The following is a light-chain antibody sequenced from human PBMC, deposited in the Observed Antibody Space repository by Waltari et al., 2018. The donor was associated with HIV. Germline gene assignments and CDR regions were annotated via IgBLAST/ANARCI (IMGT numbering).Light chain of an antibody. CDR1: SLTTYS. J-gene: IGLJ1*01. Sequence: SSELTQDPAVSVALGQTVWITCQGDSLTTYSAKWYQQKPGQAPLLILYGKIHYRRSGIPARVSGSASGTTASLTITGAQAEDEADYYCDTRDTNNKHHVFGTGTKLTV. V-gene: IGLV3-19*01. CDR2: GKIH. CDR3: DTRDTNNKHHV.